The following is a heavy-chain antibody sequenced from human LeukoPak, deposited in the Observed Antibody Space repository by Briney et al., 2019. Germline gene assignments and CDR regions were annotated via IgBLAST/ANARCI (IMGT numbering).Heavy chain of an antibody. Sequence: SQTLSLTCSVAGASISSGSNYWGWIRHPPGKTLEWIGSIYSSGSTYYNPSLKSRVIIIIDTPKNHFSLTLSPVTAADTAVYYCARNSGWYGVSWGQGTLVTVSS. J-gene: IGHJ4*02. CDR3: ARNSGWYGVS. CDR2: IYSSGST. D-gene: IGHD6-19*01. CDR1: GASISSGSNY. V-gene: IGHV4-39*07.